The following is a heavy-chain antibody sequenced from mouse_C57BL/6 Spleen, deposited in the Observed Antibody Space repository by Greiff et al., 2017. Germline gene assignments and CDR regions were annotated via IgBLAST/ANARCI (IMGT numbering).Heavy chain of an antibody. Sequence: VQLQQPGAELVKPGASVKLSCKASGYTFTSYWMQWVKQRPGQGLEWIGEIDPSDSYTNYNQKFKGKATLTVDTSSSTAYMQLSSLTSEDSAVYYCARPYSNYRFAYWGQGTLVTVSA. J-gene: IGHJ3*01. CDR3: ARPYSNYRFAY. V-gene: IGHV1-50*01. CDR2: IDPSDSYT. D-gene: IGHD2-5*01. CDR1: GYTFTSYW.